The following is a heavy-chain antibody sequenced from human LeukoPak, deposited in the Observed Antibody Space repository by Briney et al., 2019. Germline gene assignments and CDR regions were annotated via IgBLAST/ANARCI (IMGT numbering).Heavy chain of an antibody. Sequence: GGSLRLSCAASGFTFSSYAMSWVRQAPGKGLEWVSAISGSGGSTYYADSVEGRFTISRDNAKNSLYLQMDSLRVEDTAVYYCASDCSGGNCYPSIGFQPWGQGTLVTVSS. D-gene: IGHD2-15*01. CDR3: ASDCSGGNCYPSIGFQP. V-gene: IGHV3-23*01. CDR2: ISGSGGST. CDR1: GFTFSSYA. J-gene: IGHJ1*01.